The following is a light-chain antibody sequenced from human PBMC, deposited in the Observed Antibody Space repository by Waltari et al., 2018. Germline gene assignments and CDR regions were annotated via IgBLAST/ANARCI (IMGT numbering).Light chain of an antibody. Sequence: VVLTQSPVTLSLSPGETATLSCRAIQTIGTYLAWYQHKLGQSPRLLLYDASTRATGIPARFSGSGSGTDFTLTISGLEAEDSAFYYCQQRYNWPPLTFGGGTKVQTK. J-gene: IGKJ4*01. CDR3: QQRYNWPPLT. CDR2: DAS. CDR1: QTIGTY. V-gene: IGKV3-11*01.